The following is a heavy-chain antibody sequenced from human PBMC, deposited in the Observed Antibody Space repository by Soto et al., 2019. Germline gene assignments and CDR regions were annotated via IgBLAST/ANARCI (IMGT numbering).Heavy chain of an antibody. Sequence: PGGSLRLSCAASGFSFSNYDMHWVRQAPGKGLEWVALISSDGSNKYHADSVKGRFTISRDTSENQFSLQLNSVTPEDTAVYYCARLIGDSWLDYWGQGTLVTVSS. CDR2: ISSDGSNK. J-gene: IGHJ4*02. CDR3: ARLIGDSWLDY. D-gene: IGHD6-13*01. V-gene: IGHV3-33*08. CDR1: GFSFSNYD.